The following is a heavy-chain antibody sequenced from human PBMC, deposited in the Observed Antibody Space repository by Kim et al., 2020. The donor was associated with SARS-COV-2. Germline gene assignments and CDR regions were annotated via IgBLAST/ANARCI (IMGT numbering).Heavy chain of an antibody. V-gene: IGHV1-24*01. Sequence: QKFQGRVTMTEDTSTDTAYMGLSSLRSEDTAVYYCATRKATYYYYSGMDVWGQGTTVTVSS. D-gene: IGHD1-26*01. J-gene: IGHJ6*02. CDR3: ATRKATYYYYSGMDV.